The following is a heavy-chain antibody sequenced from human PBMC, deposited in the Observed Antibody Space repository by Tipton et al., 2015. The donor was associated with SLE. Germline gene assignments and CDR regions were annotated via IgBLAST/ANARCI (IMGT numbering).Heavy chain of an antibody. D-gene: IGHD6-19*01. CDR3: ARGAVADTYYFDY. V-gene: IGHV5-51*06. CDR1: GYSFTSYW. J-gene: IGHJ4*02. Sequence: QSGAEVKKPGESLKISCKGSGYSFTSYWIGWVRQMPGKGLEWVGMIYPGDSDTRYSPSFQGQVSISVDRSISTAYLQWDSLKASDTALYYCARGAVADTYYFDYWGQGTRVTVSS. CDR2: IYPGDSDT.